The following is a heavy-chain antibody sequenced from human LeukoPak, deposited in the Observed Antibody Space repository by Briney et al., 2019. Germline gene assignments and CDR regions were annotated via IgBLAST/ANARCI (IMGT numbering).Heavy chain of an antibody. V-gene: IGHV4-59*01. CDR3: ARAAGYSYGGAIDS. Sequence: PSETLSLTCTVSGGSFSIYYWSWIRQPPGKGLEWIGYIYYSGSTNYNPSLKGRVTVSLDTSKSQFSLRLSSLTAADTAVYYCARAAGYSYGGAIDSWGQGTLATVSS. J-gene: IGHJ4*02. D-gene: IGHD5-18*01. CDR2: IYYSGST. CDR1: GGSFSIYY.